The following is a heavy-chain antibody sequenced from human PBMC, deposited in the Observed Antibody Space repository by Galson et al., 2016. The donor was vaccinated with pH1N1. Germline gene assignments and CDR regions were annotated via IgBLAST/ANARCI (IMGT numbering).Heavy chain of an antibody. D-gene: IGHD6-19*01. J-gene: IGHJ4*02. Sequence: CAISGDSVSSNSAAWNWIRQSPSRGLEWLGRTYYRSKWFYNYAVSVQGRITINPDTSKNQSSLQLNSVTPEDTAVYYCARHSPGRAVGVFDCWGQGTLVTVSS. CDR3: ARHSPGRAVGVFDC. CDR1: GDSVSSNSAA. CDR2: TYYRSKWFY. V-gene: IGHV6-1*01.